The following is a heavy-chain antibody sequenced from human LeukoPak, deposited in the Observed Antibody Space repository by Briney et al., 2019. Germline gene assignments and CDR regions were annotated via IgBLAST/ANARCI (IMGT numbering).Heavy chain of an antibody. CDR2: INSDGGST. Sequence: GGSLRLSCAASGFTFSSYAMHWVRQAPGKGLVWVSRINSDGGSTSYADSVKGRFTISRDNAKNTLYLQMNSLRAEDTAVYYCARERRAVAGTGPFDYWGQGTLVTVSS. J-gene: IGHJ4*02. D-gene: IGHD6-19*01. V-gene: IGHV3-74*01. CDR1: GFTFSSYA. CDR3: ARERRAVAGTGPFDY.